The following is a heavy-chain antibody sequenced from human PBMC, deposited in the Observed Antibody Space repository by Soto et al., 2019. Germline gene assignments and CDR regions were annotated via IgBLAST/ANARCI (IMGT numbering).Heavy chain of an antibody. CDR3: ARTEWIQLWFDY. J-gene: IGHJ4*02. CDR1: GAAISSGGYY. D-gene: IGHD5-18*01. CDR2: IYYSGVS. Sequence: QVQLLASCPGLVKPSQTLSLICNVSGAAISSGGYYWSWIRQRPGGGLEWLGFIYYSGVSHYNPSLQSRATSTVYTSKNQFSLKLISVAASATAVYYCARTEWIQLWFDYWGQGARVTVS. V-gene: IGHV4-31*03.